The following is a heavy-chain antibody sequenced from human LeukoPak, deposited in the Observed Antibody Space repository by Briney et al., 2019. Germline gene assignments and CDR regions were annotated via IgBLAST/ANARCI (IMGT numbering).Heavy chain of an antibody. J-gene: IGHJ4*02. V-gene: IGHV3-23*01. CDR1: GFTFSSYA. D-gene: IGHD6-6*01. CDR2: ISGSGGST. CDR3: AKEEKIGSSPLS. Sequence: GGSLRLSCAASGFTFSSYAMSWVRQAPGKGLEWVSAISGSGGSTYYADSVKGRFTISSDNSKDTLYLQMNSLRADDTSGSYCAKEEKIGSSPLSWGQGTLVTVSS.